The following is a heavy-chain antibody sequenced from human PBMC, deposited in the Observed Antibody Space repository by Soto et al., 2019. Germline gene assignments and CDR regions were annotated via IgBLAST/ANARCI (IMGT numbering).Heavy chain of an antibody. CDR1: GGTFSTSA. J-gene: IGHJ6*02. CDR2: IMPVFPTP. D-gene: IGHD3-3*02. Sequence: QVQLVQSGAEVKKPGSSVKVSCKASGGTFSTSAISWVRQAPGQGLEWVGGIMPVFPTPDYAQKFQGRVTITAKESTTKAYLELTSLRTDDTAVYYCARDKDRQQLGGNYYYILDVWGQGTAITVSS. V-gene: IGHV1-69*12. CDR3: ARDKDRQQLGGNYYYILDV.